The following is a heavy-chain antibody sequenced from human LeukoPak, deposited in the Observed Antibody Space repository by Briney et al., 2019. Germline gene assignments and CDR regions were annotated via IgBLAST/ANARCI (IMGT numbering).Heavy chain of an antibody. CDR3: ARDQGIYNHRIIDS. D-gene: IGHD5-12*01. V-gene: IGHV1-18*01. CDR2: ISAYNGNT. CDR1: GYTFSSYG. J-gene: IGHJ4*02. Sequence: ASVKVSCKASGYTFSSYGISWVRQAPGQGLEWMGWISAYNGNTNFAQEFQGRVAMTTDTSTSTASMELRSLRSDDTAVYYCARDQGIYNHRIIDSWGQGTLVTVSS.